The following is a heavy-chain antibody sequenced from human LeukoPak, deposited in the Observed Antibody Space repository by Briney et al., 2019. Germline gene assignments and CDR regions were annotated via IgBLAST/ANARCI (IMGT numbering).Heavy chain of an antibody. D-gene: IGHD3-9*01. CDR3: ARGFFDGGSWQNFDY. Sequence: SETLSLTCTVSGGSISSSSYYWGWIRQPPGKGLEWIGSIYYSGSTYYNPSLKSRATISVDTSKNQFSLKLSSVTAADTAVYYCARGFFDGGSWQNFDYWGQGTLVTVSS. J-gene: IGHJ4*02. V-gene: IGHV4-39*07. CDR1: GGSISSSSYY. CDR2: IYYSGST.